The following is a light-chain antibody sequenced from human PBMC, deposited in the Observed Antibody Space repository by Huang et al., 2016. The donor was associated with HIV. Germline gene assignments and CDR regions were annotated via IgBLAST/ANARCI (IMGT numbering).Light chain of an antibody. Sequence: EIVMTQSPATLSLSPGERATLSCRASQSVNSKLAWYQQKPGQAPRLLIYGASTRATGVPGRVSGSGSGTEFTLTISSLQSEDFAVYYCQQYSKWPPNTFGQGTKLESK. CDR1: QSVNSK. CDR2: GAS. CDR3: QQYSKWPPNT. J-gene: IGKJ2*01. V-gene: IGKV3-15*01.